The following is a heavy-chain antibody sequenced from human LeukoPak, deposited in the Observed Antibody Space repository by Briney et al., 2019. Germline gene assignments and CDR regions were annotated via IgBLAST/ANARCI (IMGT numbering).Heavy chain of an antibody. CDR2: IYHSGST. CDR3: ARASHDYGDYSHFDY. J-gene: IGHJ4*02. CDR1: GGSISSSNW. Sequence: SETLSLTCAVSGGSISSSNWWSWVRQPPGKGLEWIGEIYHSGSTNYNPSLKSRVTIAVDKSRNQFSLKLSSVTAADTAVYYCARASHDYGDYSHFDYWGQGTLVTVSS. V-gene: IGHV4-4*02. D-gene: IGHD4-17*01.